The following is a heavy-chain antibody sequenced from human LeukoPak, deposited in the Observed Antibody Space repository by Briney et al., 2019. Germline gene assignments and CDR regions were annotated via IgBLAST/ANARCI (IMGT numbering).Heavy chain of an antibody. CDR1: GVSISSYY. J-gene: IGHJ4*02. D-gene: IGHD4-23*01. CDR2: IYYSGTT. Sequence: SETLSLTCTVSGVSISSYYWSWIRQPPRKGLEWIGYIYYSGTTNYNPSLKSRVIISVDTSKNQFSLKLSPVIAADTAVYYCARVGVDYSGNIIKYYFDYWGQGTLDTVSS. CDR3: ARVGVDYSGNIIKYYFDY. V-gene: IGHV4-59*01.